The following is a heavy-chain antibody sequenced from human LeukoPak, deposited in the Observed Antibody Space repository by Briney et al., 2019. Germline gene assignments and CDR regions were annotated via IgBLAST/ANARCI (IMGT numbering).Heavy chain of an antibody. CDR2: IRSKAYGGTT. Sequence: GGSLRLSCTASGFTFGDYAMSWVRQAPGKGLEWVGFIRSKAYGGTTEYAASVKGRFTISRDDSKSIAYLQMNSLKTEDTAVYYCTRDREQLVPGYFDLWGRGTLVTVSS. D-gene: IGHD6-6*01. CDR1: GFTFGDYA. V-gene: IGHV3-49*04. CDR3: TRDREQLVPGYFDL. J-gene: IGHJ2*01.